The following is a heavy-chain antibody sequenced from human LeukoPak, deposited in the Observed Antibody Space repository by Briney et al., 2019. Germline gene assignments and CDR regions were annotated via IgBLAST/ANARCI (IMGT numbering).Heavy chain of an antibody. Sequence: SETLSLTCTVSGVSISSYYWSWLRQPPGKGLEWIGYIYYSGSTNYNPSLKSRVTISVDTSKNQFSLKLSSVTAADTAVYYCAREIQGWVAFAIAAAGKGGYYYYYMDVWGKGTTVTVSS. V-gene: IGHV4-59*01. J-gene: IGHJ6*03. CDR1: GVSISSYY. D-gene: IGHD6-13*01. CDR2: IYYSGST. CDR3: AREIQGWVAFAIAAAGKGGYYYYYMDV.